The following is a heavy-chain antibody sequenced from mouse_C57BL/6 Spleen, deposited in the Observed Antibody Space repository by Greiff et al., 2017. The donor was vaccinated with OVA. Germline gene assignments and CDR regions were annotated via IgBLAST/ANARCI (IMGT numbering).Heavy chain of an antibody. CDR3: ARGESYWYYFDY. J-gene: IGHJ2*01. CDR2: FAPSDGST. Sequence: QVQLQQPGAELVRPGSSVKLSCKASCYTFTAYWMHWVKQRPGQGLEWIGAFAPSDGSTKYSQKFKGKATLTVDTSSSTAYMQLSSLTSEDSAVYYCARGESYWYYFDYWGQGTTLTVSA. D-gene: IGHD2-12*01. CDR1: CYTFTAYW. V-gene: IGHV1-50*01.